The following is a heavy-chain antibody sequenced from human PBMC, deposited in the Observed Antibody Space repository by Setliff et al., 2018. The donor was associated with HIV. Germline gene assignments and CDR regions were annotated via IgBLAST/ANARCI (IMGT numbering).Heavy chain of an antibody. D-gene: IGHD6-13*01. CDR3: ARATGAADL. CDR1: GYIFTTFG. J-gene: IGHJ5*02. V-gene: IGHV1-18*01. CDR2: INTHNGNT. Sequence: GASVKVSCKASGYIFTTFGFSWVRQAPGQGLEWMGWINTHNGNTHYAQRFQGRVTMTRDTSTTTAYMELRSLRSDDTAVYDCARATGAADLWGQGTKVTVSS.